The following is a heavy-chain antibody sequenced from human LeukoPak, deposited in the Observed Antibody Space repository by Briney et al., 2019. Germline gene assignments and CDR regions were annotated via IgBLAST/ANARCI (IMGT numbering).Heavy chain of an antibody. V-gene: IGHV3-7*01. CDR2: IKQDGSEK. D-gene: IGHD5/OR15-5a*01. Sequence: GGSLRLSCAASGFTFSSYWTSWVRLAPGKGLEWVANIKQDGSEKYYVDSVRGRFSISRDNSKNSLYLQMNSLRADDTAVYYCARVITVYNVYEEVAEYFQYWGQGTLVTVSS. CDR1: GFTFSSYW. J-gene: IGHJ1*01. CDR3: ARVITVYNVYEEVAEYFQY.